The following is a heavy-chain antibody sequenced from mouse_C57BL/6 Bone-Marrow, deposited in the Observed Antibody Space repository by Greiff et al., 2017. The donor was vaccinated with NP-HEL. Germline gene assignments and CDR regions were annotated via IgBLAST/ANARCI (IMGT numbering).Heavy chain of an antibody. Sequence: QVQLQQPGAELVRPGSPVKLSCKASGYTFTSYWMDWVKQRPGQGLEWIGNIYPSDSGTHYNQKFKDKATLTVDKSSSTAYMQLSSLTSEDSAVYYCARGGAYGNYWYFDVWGTGTTVTVSS. CDR2: IYPSDSGT. V-gene: IGHV1-61*01. D-gene: IGHD2-1*01. CDR1: GYTFTSYW. J-gene: IGHJ1*03. CDR3: ARGGAYGNYWYFDV.